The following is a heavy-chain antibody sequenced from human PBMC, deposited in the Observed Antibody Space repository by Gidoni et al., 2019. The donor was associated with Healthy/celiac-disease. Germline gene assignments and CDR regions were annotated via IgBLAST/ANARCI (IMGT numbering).Heavy chain of an antibody. CDR3: ARHEILTGTASWFDP. V-gene: IGHV5-51*01. CDR2: IYPGDSDT. CDR1: GYGFTSYW. Sequence: EVQLVQSGAEVKKPGESLKISCKGSGYGFTSYWIGWVRQMPGKGLEWMGIIYPGDSDTSYSPSFQGQVPISADKSISTAYLQWSSLKASDTAMYYCARHEILTGTASWFDPWGQGTLVTVSS. D-gene: IGHD3-9*01. J-gene: IGHJ5*02.